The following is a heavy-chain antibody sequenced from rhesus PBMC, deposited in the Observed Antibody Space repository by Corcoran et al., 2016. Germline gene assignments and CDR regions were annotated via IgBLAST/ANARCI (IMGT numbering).Heavy chain of an antibody. CDR1: GGSISDYYY. Sequence: QVQLQESGPGLVKPSETLSLTCAVSGGSISDYYYWHWIRHPPGKGLEWIGNIYGNSSRTNNHPSLRDRRGISKGTSKNQFFLRMNTVTAADTAVYYCARAGSSWSSYWYFDIWGPGTPITISS. D-gene: IGHD6-13*01. CDR3: ARAGSSWSSYWYFDI. J-gene: IGHJ2*01. V-gene: IGHV4S9*01. CDR2: IYGNSSRT.